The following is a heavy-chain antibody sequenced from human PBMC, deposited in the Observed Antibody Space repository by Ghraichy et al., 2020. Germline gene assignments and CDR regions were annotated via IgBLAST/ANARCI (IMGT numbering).Heavy chain of an antibody. Sequence: GGSLRLSCAASGFTFGGWAMNWVRQAPGKGLEWVSGISASGDKTYYVDSVKGRFTISRDNSKSTLYLQMHSLRAEDTAVYYCAKQRGSVSGSIYSWRQGALVAVSS. V-gene: IGHV3-23*01. J-gene: IGHJ4*02. CDR2: ISASGDKT. D-gene: IGHD2-15*01. CDR1: GFTFGGWA. CDR3: AKQRGSVSGSIYS.